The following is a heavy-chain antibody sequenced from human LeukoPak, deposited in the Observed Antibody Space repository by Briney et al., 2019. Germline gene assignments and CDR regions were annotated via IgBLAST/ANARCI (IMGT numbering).Heavy chain of an antibody. CDR1: GFTVSSNY. V-gene: IGHV3-53*01. Sequence: GGSLRLSCAASGFTVSSNYMSWVRQAPGRGLEWVSVIYSSGSSYYADSVKGRFTISRDNSKNTLYLQMNSLRAEDTAVYYCARADALDIWGQGTMVTVSS. CDR2: IYSSGSS. CDR3: ARADALDI. J-gene: IGHJ3*02.